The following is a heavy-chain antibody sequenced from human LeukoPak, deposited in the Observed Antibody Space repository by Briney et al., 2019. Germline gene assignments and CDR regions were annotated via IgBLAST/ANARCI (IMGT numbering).Heavy chain of an antibody. J-gene: IGHJ5*02. CDR3: TTKSGHWFDP. Sequence: GGSLRLSCEGSGFTLSGYSMNWVRQAPGIGPEWVSSISSDSTSIYYADSLKGRFTISRDNAKNSLYLQMTSLRDDDTAVYYCTTKSGHWFDPWGQGTLVTVSS. CDR1: GFTLSGYS. CDR2: ISSDSTSI. V-gene: IGHV3-21*01.